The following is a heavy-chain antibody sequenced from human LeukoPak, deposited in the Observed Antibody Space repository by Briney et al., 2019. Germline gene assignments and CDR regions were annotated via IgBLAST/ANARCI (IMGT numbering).Heavy chain of an antibody. D-gene: IGHD5-12*01. Sequence: ASVKVSCKASGGTFSSYAISWARQAPGQGLERMGIINPSGGSTSYAQKFQGGVTMTRDTSTSTVYMELSSLRSEDTAVYYCARASSEDIVAPEIDYWGQGTLVTVSS. V-gene: IGHV1-46*01. CDR2: INPSGGST. J-gene: IGHJ4*02. CDR1: GGTFSSYA. CDR3: ARASSEDIVAPEIDY.